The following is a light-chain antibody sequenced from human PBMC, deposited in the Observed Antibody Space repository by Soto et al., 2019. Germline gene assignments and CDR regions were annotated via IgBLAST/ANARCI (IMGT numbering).Light chain of an antibody. J-gene: IGKJ4*01. V-gene: IGKV1-5*01. Sequence: PKTQAPITLYATLGDAGTITCLASQTITRWMAWYQQKPGKAPKLLIYDASTLESGVPSRFSGSRSGTDFTLNISSLQPEDFASYYCQQIYSSPLTFGGGTKVDIK. CDR2: DAS. CDR3: QQIYSSPLT. CDR1: QTITRW.